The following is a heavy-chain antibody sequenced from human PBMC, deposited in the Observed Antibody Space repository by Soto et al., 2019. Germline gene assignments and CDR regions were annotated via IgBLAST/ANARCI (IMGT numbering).Heavy chain of an antibody. V-gene: IGHV3-15*01. CDR2: IKSKTDGGTT. D-gene: IGHD3-3*01. CDR3: TTHLTIFGVVIMGYYYYYMDV. CDR1: GFTFSNAW. J-gene: IGHJ6*03. Sequence: GGSLRLSCAASGFTFSNAWMSWVRQAPGKGLEWVGRIKSKTDGGTTDYAAPVKGRFTISRDDSKNTLYLQMNSLKTEDTAVYYCTTHLTIFGVVIMGYYYYYMDVWGKGTTVTVSS.